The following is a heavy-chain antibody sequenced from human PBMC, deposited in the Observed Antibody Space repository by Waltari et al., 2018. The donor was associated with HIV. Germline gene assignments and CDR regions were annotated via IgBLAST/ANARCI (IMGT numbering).Heavy chain of an antibody. D-gene: IGHD1-26*01. J-gene: IGHJ6*02. Sequence: QVQLVQSGAEVKKPGASVKVSCKASGYTFTSYAMHWVRQAPGQRLEWMGWINAGNGNTKYSQKFQGRVTITRDTSASTAYMELSSLRSEDTAVYYCARGPDGSYYYYYGMDVWGQGTTVTVSS. CDR3: ARGPDGSYYYYYGMDV. CDR1: GYTFTSYA. V-gene: IGHV1-3*01. CDR2: INAGNGNT.